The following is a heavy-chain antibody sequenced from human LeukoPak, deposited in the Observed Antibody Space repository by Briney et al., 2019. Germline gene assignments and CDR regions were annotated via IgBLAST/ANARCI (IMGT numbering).Heavy chain of an antibody. V-gene: IGHV5-51*01. Sequence: GESLKISCKGSGYSFTCYWIGWVRQMPGKGLEWMGIIYPGDFDTRYRPSFQGQVTISVDKSISTAYLQWSSLKASDTAMYYCARSSYGSGAVWFDPWGQGTLVTVSS. D-gene: IGHD3-10*01. CDR1: GYSFTCYW. J-gene: IGHJ5*02. CDR3: ARSSYGSGAVWFDP. CDR2: IYPGDFDT.